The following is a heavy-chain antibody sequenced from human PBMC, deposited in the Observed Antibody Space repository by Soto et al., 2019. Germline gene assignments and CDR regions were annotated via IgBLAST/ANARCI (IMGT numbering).Heavy chain of an antibody. J-gene: IGHJ4*02. Sequence: EVQLVESGGGLVQPGGSLRLSCAASGFTFSSSWMHWVRQAPGKGLVWVSRIKCDGSSITYADSVRGRFTISRDNAKNTQYLQMNSLRVEDTAVYYCARVGSGWDFDWGQGPLVTVSS. CDR2: IKCDGSSI. D-gene: IGHD6-19*01. CDR1: GFTFSSSW. V-gene: IGHV3-74*01. CDR3: ARVGSGWDFD.